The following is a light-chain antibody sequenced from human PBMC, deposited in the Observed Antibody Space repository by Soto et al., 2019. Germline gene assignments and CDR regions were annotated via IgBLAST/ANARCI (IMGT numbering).Light chain of an antibody. CDR3: QHYGWSSRT. Sequence: EIVLTQSPGTLSLSPGESATLSCRASQSVSSTYLAWYHQKPGQAPRLLIYGASSRATDIPDRFSGSGSGTDFTLTISRLEPEDFAAYYCQHYGWSSRTFGQGTKVEIK. V-gene: IGKV3-20*01. CDR2: GAS. J-gene: IGKJ1*01. CDR1: QSVSSTY.